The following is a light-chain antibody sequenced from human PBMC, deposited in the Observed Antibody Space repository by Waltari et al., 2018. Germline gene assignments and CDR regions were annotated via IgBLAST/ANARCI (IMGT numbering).Light chain of an antibody. V-gene: IGLV2-14*03. CDR2: DVT. J-gene: IGLJ3*02. CDR3: SSYTSNISWV. Sequence: QSALAQPASVSGIPGQSISISCTGTSSDIGGYNYVSWYQQHSGKAPKVILYDVTYRPSGLSNRLSGAKSGNTASLTIYGLQAEDEAYYYCSSYTSNISWVFGGGTKLTVL. CDR1: SSDIGGYNY.